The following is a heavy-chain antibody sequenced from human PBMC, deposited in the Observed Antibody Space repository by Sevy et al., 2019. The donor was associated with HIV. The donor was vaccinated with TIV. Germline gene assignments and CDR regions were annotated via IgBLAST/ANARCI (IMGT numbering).Heavy chain of an antibody. Sequence: ASVKVSCKASGGSLSNYGMNWVRQAPGQGLEWTGGIIPQGGRANYARKFQDRVTITADESTSTVYIEVRRLTAEDTGVYYCASGRPCGGECYFSDSWGQGTLVTVSS. J-gene: IGHJ4*02. CDR1: GGSLSNYG. D-gene: IGHD2-21*01. V-gene: IGHV1-69*13. CDR3: ASGRPCGGECYFSDS. CDR2: IIPQGGRA.